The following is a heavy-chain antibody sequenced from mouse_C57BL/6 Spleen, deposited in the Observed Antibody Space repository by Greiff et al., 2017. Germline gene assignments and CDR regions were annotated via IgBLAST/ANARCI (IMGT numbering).Heavy chain of an antibody. CDR2: IDPETGGT. Sequence: VQLKESGAELVRPGASVTLSCKASGYTFTDYEMHWVKQTPVHGLEWIGAIDPETGGTAYNQKFKGKAILTADKSSSTAYMELRSLTSEDSAVYYCTSYDYGYYFDYWGQGTTLTVSS. CDR3: TSYDYGYYFDY. V-gene: IGHV1-15*01. D-gene: IGHD2-4*01. J-gene: IGHJ2*01. CDR1: GYTFTDYE.